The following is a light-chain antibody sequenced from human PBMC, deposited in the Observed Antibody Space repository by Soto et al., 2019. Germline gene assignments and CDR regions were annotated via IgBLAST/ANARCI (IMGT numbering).Light chain of an antibody. J-gene: IGLJ2*01. CDR1: SSDIGGYNY. V-gene: IGLV2-14*03. Sequence: QSALTQPASVSGSPGQAITISCTGTSSDIGGYNYVSWYQHHPGKAPKLILYSVSDRPSGVSNRFSGSKSGNTASLTISGLPAEDEADYYSCSYTGSSTYVLFGGGTKLTVL. CDR2: SVS. CDR3: CSYTGSSTYVL.